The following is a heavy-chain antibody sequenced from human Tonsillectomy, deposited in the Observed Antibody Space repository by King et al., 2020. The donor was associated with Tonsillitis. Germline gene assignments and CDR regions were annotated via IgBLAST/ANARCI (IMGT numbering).Heavy chain of an antibody. CDR2: IKPDGSEK. CDR3: ARDQAYSSFDY. J-gene: IGHJ4*02. Sequence: VQVVESGGGLVQPGGSLKLSCAASEFNFSSFWMTWVRQAPGKGLQWVATIKPDGSEKYYADSVNGRFTASRDNAKNSLDLQMNSLRSEDTALYYCARDQAYSSFDYWGQGTLVTVSS. V-gene: IGHV3-7*04. CDR1: EFNFSSFW. D-gene: IGHD6-19*01.